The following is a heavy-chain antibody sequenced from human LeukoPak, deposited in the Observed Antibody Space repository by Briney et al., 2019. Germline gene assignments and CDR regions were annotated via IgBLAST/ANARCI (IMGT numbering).Heavy chain of an antibody. CDR1: GGTFTSYA. D-gene: IGHD1-1*01. Sequence: SVKVSCKASGGTFTSYAIGWVRQAPGQGLEWMGGIIPIFGTANYPEKFQGRVTITADESTTTAYMELSCLKSEDTAVYYCARVQTGTTVWGQGTLVTVSS. CDR2: IIPIFGTA. V-gene: IGHV1-69*01. CDR3: ARVQTGTTV. J-gene: IGHJ4*02.